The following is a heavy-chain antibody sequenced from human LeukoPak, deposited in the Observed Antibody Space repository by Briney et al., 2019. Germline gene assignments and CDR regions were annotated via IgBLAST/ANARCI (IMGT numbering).Heavy chain of an antibody. J-gene: IGHJ5*02. D-gene: IGHD2-15*01. CDR3: ARDHCSGGSCYWPFDP. Sequence: ASVKVSCKASGYTFTGYYMHWVRQAPRQRLEWMGWINPNSGGTNYAQKFQGRVTMTRDTSISTAYMELSRLRSDDTAVYYCARDHCSGGSCYWPFDPWGQGTLVTVSS. CDR1: GYTFTGYY. V-gene: IGHV1-2*02. CDR2: INPNSGGT.